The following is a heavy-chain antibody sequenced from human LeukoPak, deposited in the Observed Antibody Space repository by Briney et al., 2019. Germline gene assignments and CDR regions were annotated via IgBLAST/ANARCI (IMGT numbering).Heavy chain of an antibody. CDR3: ARDRWEVLWSNYYYYMDV. CDR1: GGSISSYY. Sequence: NPSETLSLTCTVSGGSISSYYWSWIRQPPGKGLEWIGYIYYSGSTNYNPSLKSRVTMSVDTSKNQFSLKLNSVTAADTAVYYCARDRWEVLWSNYYYYMDVWGKGTTVTVSS. D-gene: IGHD1-26*01. J-gene: IGHJ6*03. V-gene: IGHV4-59*12. CDR2: IYYSGST.